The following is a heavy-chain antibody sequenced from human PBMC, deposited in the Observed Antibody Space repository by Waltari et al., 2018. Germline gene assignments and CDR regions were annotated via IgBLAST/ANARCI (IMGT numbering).Heavy chain of an antibody. V-gene: IGHV3-30*03. Sequence: QVQLAESGGGVVQPGRSLRLSCAASGFAFNSYGMHWVRQAPGKGLEWVAIISYDGNQKYYADSVRGRFTISRDNSKNTLYLQMNSLRADDTAVYYCVRRSRNVLQFLEWLPGFDYWGQGALVTVSS. CDR1: GFAFNSYG. D-gene: IGHD3-3*01. CDR2: ISYDGNQK. J-gene: IGHJ4*02. CDR3: VRRSRNVLQFLEWLPGFDY.